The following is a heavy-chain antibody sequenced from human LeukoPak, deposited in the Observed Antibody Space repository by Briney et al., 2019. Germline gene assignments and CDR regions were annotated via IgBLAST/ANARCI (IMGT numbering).Heavy chain of an antibody. V-gene: IGHV3-30*18. CDR3: AKPQVTAHWYYFHY. D-gene: IGHD2-21*02. CDR2: ISSDGSNK. CDR1: GFTLRTNC. Sequence: GRSLRLSCAASGFTLRTNCMHGVRQAPGKGLEWVAVISSDGSNKFYADSVKGRFTISRDGSKNTLYLQMNSLRPDDTAVYFCAKPQVTAHWYYFHYWGQGTLVTVSS. J-gene: IGHJ4*02.